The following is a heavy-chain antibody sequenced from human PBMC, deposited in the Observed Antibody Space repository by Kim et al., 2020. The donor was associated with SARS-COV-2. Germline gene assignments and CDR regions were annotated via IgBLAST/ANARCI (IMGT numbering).Heavy chain of an antibody. V-gene: IGHV4-59*13. D-gene: IGHD2-2*01. Sequence: SETLSLTCTVSGGSISSYYWSWIRQPPGKGLEWIGDIYYSGSTNYNPSLKSRVTISVDTSKNQFSLKLSSVTAADTAVYYCAREGGYCISTRCHRGYHYYGIDVWGQGTTVTVSS. CDR2: IYYSGST. CDR1: GGSISSYY. CDR3: AREGGYCISTRCHRGYHYYGIDV. J-gene: IGHJ6*02.